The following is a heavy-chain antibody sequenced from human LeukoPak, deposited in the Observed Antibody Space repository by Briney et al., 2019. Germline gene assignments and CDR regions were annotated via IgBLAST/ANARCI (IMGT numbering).Heavy chain of an antibody. D-gene: IGHD6-6*01. Sequence: GGSLRLSCAASGFTVSSNYMSWVCQAPGKGLEWVSVIYSGGSTYYADSVKGRFTISRDNSKNTLYLQMNSLRAEDTAVYYCARGGAYSSSDYWGQGTLVTVSS. CDR2: IYSGGST. CDR1: GFTVSSNY. CDR3: ARGGAYSSSDY. J-gene: IGHJ4*02. V-gene: IGHV3-53*01.